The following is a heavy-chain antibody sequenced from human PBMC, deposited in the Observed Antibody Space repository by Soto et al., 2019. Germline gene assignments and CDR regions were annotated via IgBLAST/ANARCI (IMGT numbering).Heavy chain of an antibody. CDR3: ATDVHGETDDFCRGSLGN. V-gene: IGHV3-33*03. Sequence: QVQLVESGGSVVQPGRSLRLSCSVSGLTFSDYGVHWVRRAPGKGLEWVALIWNDGTTEYYIDSVKGRFTISRDNSKNMLYLQMNNLRAEDTAVYYCATDVHGETDDFCRGSLGNWGQGTLVTVSS. CDR1: GLTFSDYG. J-gene: IGHJ4*02. D-gene: IGHD3-3*01. CDR2: IWNDGTTE.